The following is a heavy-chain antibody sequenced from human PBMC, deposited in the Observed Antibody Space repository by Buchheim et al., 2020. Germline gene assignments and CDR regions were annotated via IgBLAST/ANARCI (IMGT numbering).Heavy chain of an antibody. CDR3: ARGNGDISSFDY. CDR1: GGSFSGYY. V-gene: IGHV4-34*01. Sequence: QVQLQQWGAGLLKPSETLSLTCAVYGGSFSGYYWSWIRQPPGKGLEWIGEINHRGSTNYNPPLKSRVTISVDTSKNQFSLKLSSVTAADTAVYYCARGNGDISSFDYWGQGTL. CDR2: INHRGST. J-gene: IGHJ4*02. D-gene: IGHD2-15*01.